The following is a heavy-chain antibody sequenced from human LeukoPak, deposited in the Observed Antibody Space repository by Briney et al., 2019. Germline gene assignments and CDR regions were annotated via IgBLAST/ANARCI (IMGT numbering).Heavy chain of an antibody. J-gene: IGHJ4*02. V-gene: IGHV3-21*01. CDR1: GFTFSSYS. CDR2: ISSSSSYI. D-gene: IGHD5-18*01. CDR3: ARDRTFAGYSYGTPDFDY. Sequence: GGSLRLSCAASGFTFSSYSMNWVRQAPGKGLEWVSSISSSSSYIYYADSVKGRFTISRDNAKNPLYLQMNSLRAEDTAVYYCARDRTFAGYSYGTPDFDYWGQGTLVTVSS.